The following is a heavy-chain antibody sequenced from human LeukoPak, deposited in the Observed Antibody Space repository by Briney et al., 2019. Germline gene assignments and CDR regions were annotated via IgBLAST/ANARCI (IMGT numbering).Heavy chain of an antibody. Sequence: AGGSLRLSCAASGFTFSSYAMNWVRQAPGKGLEWVSYISSSSSTIYYADSVKGRFTISRDNAKNSLYLQMNSLRAEDTAVYYCARDKLDDYGIPYYYYYMDVWGKGTTVTVSS. V-gene: IGHV3-48*01. CDR1: GFTFSSYA. J-gene: IGHJ6*03. CDR3: ARDKLDDYGIPYYYYYMDV. CDR2: ISSSSSTI. D-gene: IGHD4-17*01.